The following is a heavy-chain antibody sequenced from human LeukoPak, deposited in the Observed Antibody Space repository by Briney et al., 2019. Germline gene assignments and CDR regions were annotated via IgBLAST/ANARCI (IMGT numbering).Heavy chain of an antibody. D-gene: IGHD3-10*01. Sequence: SGTLSLTCTVSPDSVTDYYWSWIRQAVGKGLEWIGYIYDIGNTNYNPSLQSRVTMSVDRSKNQFSLKLTSVTAADTAVYYCARGGSFYYYMDVWGKGTTVTVSS. V-gene: IGHV4-4*07. CDR3: ARGGSFYYYMDV. CDR1: PDSVTDYY. CDR2: IYDIGNT. J-gene: IGHJ6*03.